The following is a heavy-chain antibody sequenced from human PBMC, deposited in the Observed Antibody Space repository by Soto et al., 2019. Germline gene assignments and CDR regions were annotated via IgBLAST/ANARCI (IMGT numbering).Heavy chain of an antibody. J-gene: IGHJ6*03. V-gene: IGHV4-4*02. CDR2: SYHSGST. Sequence: SETLSLTCAVSSGSFSSSNWWSWVRQPPGKGLEWIGESYHSGSTSYNPSLKSRVTISVDKSKNQFSLKLSSVTAADTAVYYCARVLDYYYYMDVWGKGTTVTVSS. CDR3: ARVLDYYYYMDV. CDR1: SGSFSSSNW.